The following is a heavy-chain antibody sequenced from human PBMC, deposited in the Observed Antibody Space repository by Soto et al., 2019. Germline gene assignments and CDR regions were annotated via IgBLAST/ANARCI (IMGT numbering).Heavy chain of an antibody. CDR2: ISNDGDKK. Sequence: PGGSLRLSCAASGFTFSRYGMHWVRQAPGKGLDWVAVISNDGDKKYYADSVKGRFTISRDNSKNMLYLQMNSLRPEDTAVYYCARRGADEYITDFGVARYWGLGTLVTVSS. J-gene: IGHJ4*02. D-gene: IGHD3-3*01. V-gene: IGHV3-30*03. CDR3: ARRGADEYITDFGVARY. CDR1: GFTFSRYG.